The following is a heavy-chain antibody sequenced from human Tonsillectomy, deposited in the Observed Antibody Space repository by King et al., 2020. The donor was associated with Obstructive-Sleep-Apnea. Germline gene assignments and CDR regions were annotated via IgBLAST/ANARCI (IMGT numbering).Heavy chain of an antibody. CDR3: ARSRATFKYQLLKRYHGPAEGMDV. D-gene: IGHD2-2*01. Sequence: LQLVQSGGGLVQPGGSLRLSCAASGFTFSSYSMNWVRQAPGKGLEWVSYISSSSSTIYYADSVKGRFTISRDNAKNSLYLQMNSLRAEDTAVYYCARSRATFKYQLLKRYHGPAEGMDVWGQGTTVTVSS. V-gene: IGHV3-48*04. J-gene: IGHJ6*02. CDR1: GFTFSSYS. CDR2: ISSSSSTI.